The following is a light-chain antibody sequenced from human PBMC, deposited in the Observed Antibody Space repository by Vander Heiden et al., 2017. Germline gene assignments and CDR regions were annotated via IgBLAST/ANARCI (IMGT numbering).Light chain of an antibody. CDR2: GAS. CDR1: QSVSSN. V-gene: IGKV3-15*01. Sequence: ELVTTQSPATLSVSPGERATLTCRASQSVSSNLAWYQQKPGQAPRLHIYGASTRATGIPARFSGSGSGTEFTLTISSLQSEDFAVYYCQQYNNWPPYTFGQGTKLEIK. J-gene: IGKJ2*01. CDR3: QQYNNWPPYT.